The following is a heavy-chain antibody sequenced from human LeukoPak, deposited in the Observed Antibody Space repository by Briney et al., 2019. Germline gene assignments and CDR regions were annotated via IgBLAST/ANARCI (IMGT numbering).Heavy chain of an antibody. Sequence: GGSLRLSRAASRFTFSSYGMHWVRQAPGTGLEWVAVIWYDGSNKYYADSVKVRFTISRYNSKNTLYLQMNSLRAEDTAVYYCAKDVLTFGYSNYGVDYWGQGTLVTVSS. J-gene: IGHJ4*02. V-gene: IGHV3-33*06. CDR3: AKDVLTFGYSNYGVDY. CDR1: RFTFSSYG. D-gene: IGHD4-11*01. CDR2: IWYDGSNK.